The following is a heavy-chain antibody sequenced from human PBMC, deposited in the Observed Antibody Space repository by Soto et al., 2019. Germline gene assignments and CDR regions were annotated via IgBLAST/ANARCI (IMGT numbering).Heavy chain of an antibody. J-gene: IGHJ5*01. CDR1: GFTFSRNG. CDR3: ARWVGGSMSDNSGKYDS. CDR2: VSYDGSQK. D-gene: IGHD3-22*01. Sequence: QVQLVESGGGVVQPGTSLRLTCAGSGFTFSRNGMHWVRQAPGKGLEWVALVSYDGSQKYYVDSVKGRFTISRDNSENMLYLQMNSLRPEDTAVYYCARWVGGSMSDNSGKYDSWGQGTLVTVSS. V-gene: IGHV3-30*03.